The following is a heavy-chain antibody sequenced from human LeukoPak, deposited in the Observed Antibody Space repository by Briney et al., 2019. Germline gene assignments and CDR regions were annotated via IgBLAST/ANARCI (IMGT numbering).Heavy chain of an antibody. V-gene: IGHV4-38-2*02. D-gene: IGHD3-10*01. CDR3: AVGFGVDY. CDR1: GYSISSGYY. J-gene: IGHJ4*02. CDR2: IYHSGST. Sequence: PSETLSLTCTVSGYSISSGYYWGWIRQPPGKGLEWIGSIYHSGSTNYNPSLKSRVTISVDTSKNQFSLKLSSVTAADTAVYYCAVGFGVDYWGQGTLVTVSS.